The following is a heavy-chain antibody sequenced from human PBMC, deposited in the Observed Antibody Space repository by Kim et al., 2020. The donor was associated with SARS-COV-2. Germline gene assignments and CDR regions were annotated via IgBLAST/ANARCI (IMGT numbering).Heavy chain of an antibody. CDR3: ARHVGGWFDP. Sequence: NYSPAFQGNGTISADKSISTAYLQWSSLKTSDTAMYYCARHVGGWFDPWGQGTLVTVSS. J-gene: IGHJ5*02. V-gene: IGHV5-10-1*01. D-gene: IGHD3-16*01.